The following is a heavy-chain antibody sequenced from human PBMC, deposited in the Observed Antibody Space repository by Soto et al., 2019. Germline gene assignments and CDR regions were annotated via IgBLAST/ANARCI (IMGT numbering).Heavy chain of an antibody. CDR2: INAGNGNT. CDR3: ARTYTNYDILTGYYTVWWFRWFDP. D-gene: IGHD3-9*01. V-gene: IGHV1-3*01. Sequence: ASVKVSCNATGYTFSSYAMHWVRHAPGQRLEWMGWINAGNGNTKYSQKLQGRVTITTDTSTSTAYMELSSLRSDDTAVYYCARTYTNYDILTGYYTVWWFRWFDPWGQGSLVTVS. CDR1: GYTFSSYA. J-gene: IGHJ5*02.